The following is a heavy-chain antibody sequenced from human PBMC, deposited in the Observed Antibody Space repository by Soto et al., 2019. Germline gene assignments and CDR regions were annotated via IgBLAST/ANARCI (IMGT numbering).Heavy chain of an antibody. CDR1: GFTFSSYW. CDR2: IKQDGSEK. CDR3: ASLDSRGWYEVDY. V-gene: IGHV3-7*05. D-gene: IGHD6-19*01. Sequence: PGGSLRLSCAASGFTFSSYWMSWVRQAPGKGLEWVANIKQDGSEKYYVDSVKGRFTISRDNAKNSLYLQMNSLRAEDTAVYYCASLDSRGWYEVDYWGQGTLVTVSS. J-gene: IGHJ4*02.